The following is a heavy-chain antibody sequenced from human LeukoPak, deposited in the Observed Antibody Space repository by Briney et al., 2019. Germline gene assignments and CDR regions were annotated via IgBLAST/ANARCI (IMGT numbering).Heavy chain of an antibody. CDR3: ARVPGPVEMDTIWIAFDI. V-gene: IGHV1-69*13. J-gene: IGHJ3*02. D-gene: IGHD5-24*01. CDR2: IIPIFGTA. CDR1: GGTFISYA. Sequence: GASVKVSCMASGGTFISYAISWVRQAPGQGLEWMGGIIPIFGTANYAQKFQGRVTITADESTSTAYMELSSLRSEDTAVYYCARVPGPVEMDTIWIAFDIWGQGTMVTVSS.